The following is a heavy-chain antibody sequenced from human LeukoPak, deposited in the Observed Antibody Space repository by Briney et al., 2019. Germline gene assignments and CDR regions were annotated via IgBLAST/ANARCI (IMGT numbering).Heavy chain of an antibody. J-gene: IGHJ4*02. CDR2: IHRSGSP. V-gene: IGHV4-59*12. D-gene: IGHD1-14*01. CDR1: LDSTTSNF. CDR3: AREILGGFNPGAY. Sequence: SETLSLTCTVSLDSTTSNFWSWVRQPPGKGLEWIGDIHRSGSPNYNPSLQSRVTISIDRYRNQIVLELSSVAAADTAVYYCAREILGGFNPGAYWGQGILVTVSS.